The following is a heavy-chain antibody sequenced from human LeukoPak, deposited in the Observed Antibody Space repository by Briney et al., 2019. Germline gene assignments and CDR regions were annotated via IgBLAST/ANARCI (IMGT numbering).Heavy chain of an antibody. CDR3: ARDGGYSGYDYTNDY. Sequence: ASVKVSCKVSGYTLTELSMHWVRQAPGKGLEWMGGFDPEDGETIYAQKFQGRVTITADKSTSTAYMELSSLRSEDTAVYYCARDGGYSGYDYTNDYWGQGTLVTVSS. CDR1: GYTLTELS. D-gene: IGHD5-12*01. V-gene: IGHV1-24*01. CDR2: FDPEDGET. J-gene: IGHJ4*02.